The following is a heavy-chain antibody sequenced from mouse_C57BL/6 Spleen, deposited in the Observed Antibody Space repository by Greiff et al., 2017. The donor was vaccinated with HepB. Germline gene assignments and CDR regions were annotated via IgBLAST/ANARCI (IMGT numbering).Heavy chain of an antibody. CDR1: GYSITSGYY. CDR3: AREGTTVVVFDY. D-gene: IGHD1-1*01. J-gene: IGHJ2*01. Sequence: LMESGPGLVKPSQSLSLTCSVTGYSITSGYYWNWIRQFPGNKLEWMGYISYDGSNNYNPSLKNRISITRDTSKNQFFLKLNSVTTEDTATYYCAREGTTVVVFDYWGQGTTLTVSS. V-gene: IGHV3-6*01. CDR2: ISYDGSN.